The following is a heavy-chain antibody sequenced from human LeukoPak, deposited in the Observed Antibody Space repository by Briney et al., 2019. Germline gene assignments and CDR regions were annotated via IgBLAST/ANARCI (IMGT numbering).Heavy chain of an antibody. J-gene: IGHJ3*01. Sequence: GGSLRLSCAASGFTFRSYAMSWVRQAPGKGLEWVSSMTSSRYIYYADSVKGRFTISRDDANNLVFLQMHSLRAEDTAIYYCTRDQFFDYDNDDAFDVWGQGTKVIVSS. CDR1: GFTFRSYA. V-gene: IGHV3-21*04. D-gene: IGHD3-22*01. CDR2: MTSSRYI. CDR3: TRDQFFDYDNDDAFDV.